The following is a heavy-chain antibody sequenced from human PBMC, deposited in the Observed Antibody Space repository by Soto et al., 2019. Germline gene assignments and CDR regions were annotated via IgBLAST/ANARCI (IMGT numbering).Heavy chain of an antibody. CDR3: ARDDVLCDGGRCYGVPLDV. V-gene: IGHV3-66*01. CDR1: GFTVSSKY. Sequence: EVQLVESGGGLVQPGGSLRLSCAASGFTVSSKYMSWVRQAPGKGLEWVSLIQNVGPTYYADSVKGRFTISRDTSENTVQLQMDSLRAEDTAVYYCARDDVLCDGGRCYGVPLDVWGEGTTVTVSS. CDR2: IQNVGPT. D-gene: IGHD2-15*01. J-gene: IGHJ6*04.